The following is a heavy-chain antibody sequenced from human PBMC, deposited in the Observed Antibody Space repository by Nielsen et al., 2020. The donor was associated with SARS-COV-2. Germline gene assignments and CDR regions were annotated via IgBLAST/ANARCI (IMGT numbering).Heavy chain of an antibody. CDR3: AKSLLVGGFPGYGMDV. Sequence: GGSLRLSCAASGFTFSSFTLNWVRQAPGKGLEWVSSISSTSLHIYYVDSVEGRFTLSRDNAKNSLYLQMNSLRPEDTAVYYCAKSLLVGGFPGYGMDVWGQGTMVTVS. CDR1: GFTFSSFT. J-gene: IGHJ6*02. D-gene: IGHD1-26*01. V-gene: IGHV3-21*06. CDR2: ISSTSLHI.